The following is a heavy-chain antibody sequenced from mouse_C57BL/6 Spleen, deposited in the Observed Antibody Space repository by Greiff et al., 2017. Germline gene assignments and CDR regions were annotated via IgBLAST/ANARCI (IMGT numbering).Heavy chain of an antibody. CDR3: ASHGGAAGYFDY. J-gene: IGHJ2*01. V-gene: IGHV5-9*01. CDR2: ISGGGGNT. CDR1: GYTFSSYT. Sequence: EVKLLQPGAGLVKPGASVKLSCEASGYTFSSYTMSWVRQTPEKRLEWVATISGGGGNTYYPDSVKGRFTISRDNSKNTLYLQMSSLGSEDAAFYDCASHGGAAGYFDYWGQGTTLTVSS.